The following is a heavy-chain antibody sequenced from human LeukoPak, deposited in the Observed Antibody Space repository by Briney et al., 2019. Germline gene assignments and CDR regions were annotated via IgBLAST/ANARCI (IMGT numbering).Heavy chain of an antibody. J-gene: IGHJ4*02. V-gene: IGHV1-69*13. Sequence: ASVKVSCKASGGTFSSYAISWVRQAPGQGLEWMGGIIPIFGTANYAQKFQGRVTITADESTSTAYMELSSLRSEDTAVYYCARIDYYYESSGYYFDYWGQGTLVTVSS. D-gene: IGHD3-22*01. CDR2: IIPIFGTA. CDR1: GGTFSSYA. CDR3: ARIDYYYESSGYYFDY.